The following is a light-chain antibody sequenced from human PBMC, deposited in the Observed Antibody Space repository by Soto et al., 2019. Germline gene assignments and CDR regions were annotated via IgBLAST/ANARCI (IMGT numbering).Light chain of an antibody. CDR3: QQRTNWHPSDT. V-gene: IGKV3-11*01. CDR2: DAS. Sequence: DIILTQSPATLYLSTGERATLSCRASQSVGTSLAWFQQRPGHAPRLLLSDASTMDTGIPARFSGSGSGTDFTLAITGLQPEDVAVYYCQQRTNWHPSDTFGQGNTLELK. J-gene: IGKJ2*01. CDR1: QSVGTS.